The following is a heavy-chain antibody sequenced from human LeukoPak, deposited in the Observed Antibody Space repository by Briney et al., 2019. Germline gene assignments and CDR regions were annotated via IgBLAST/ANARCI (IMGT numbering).Heavy chain of an antibody. Sequence: GGSLRLSCAASGFTFSDYYMSWIRQAPGKGLEWISYISSGGTTIYYADSVKGRFTISRDNAKKSLYLQMNSLRAEDTAVYYCARVGTTGKRFDPWGQGTLVTVSS. CDR1: GFTFSDYY. CDR3: ARVGTTGKRFDP. CDR2: ISSGGTTI. J-gene: IGHJ5*02. V-gene: IGHV3-11*01. D-gene: IGHD4-17*01.